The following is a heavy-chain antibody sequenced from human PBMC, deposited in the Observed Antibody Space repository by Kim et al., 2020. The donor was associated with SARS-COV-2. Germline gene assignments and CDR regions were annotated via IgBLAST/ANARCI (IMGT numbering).Heavy chain of an antibody. CDR3: AKEIGDYSGNDH. CDR1: GFTFSSFG. CDR2: IRYDGNNP. D-gene: IGHD4-17*01. J-gene: IGHJ4*02. V-gene: IGHV3-30*18. Sequence: GGSLRLSCAASGFTFSSFGMHWVRQAPGKGLEWVAVIRYDGNNPFYADSVKGRFTISRDNSKNTLYLQMDSLRAEDTAVYYCAKEIGDYSGNDHWGQGTLVTVSS.